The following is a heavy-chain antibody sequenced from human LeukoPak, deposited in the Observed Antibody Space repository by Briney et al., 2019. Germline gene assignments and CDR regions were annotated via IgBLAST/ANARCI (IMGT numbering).Heavy chain of an antibody. Sequence: SQTLSLTCAISGDSVSSNSATWNWIRQSPSRGLEWLGRTYYRSKWYNDYAVSVKSRITINPDTSKNQFSLQLSSVTPEDTAVYHCARGEAGSYYFLGWFDPWGQGALVTVSS. CDR2: TYYRSKWYN. V-gene: IGHV6-1*01. D-gene: IGHD3-10*01. CDR3: ARGEAGSYYFLGWFDP. J-gene: IGHJ5*02. CDR1: GDSVSSNSAT.